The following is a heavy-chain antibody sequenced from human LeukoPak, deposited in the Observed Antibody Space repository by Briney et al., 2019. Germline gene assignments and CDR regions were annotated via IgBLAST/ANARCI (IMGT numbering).Heavy chain of an antibody. V-gene: IGHV4-34*01. CDR3: ARGAKRITMVRGSKGHFDY. J-gene: IGHJ4*02. D-gene: IGHD3-10*01. Sequence: GSLRLSCAASGFTFSSYAMSWIRQPPGKGLEWIGEINHSGSTNYNPSLKSRVTISVDTSKNQFSLKLSSVTAADTAVYYCARGAKRITMVRGSKGHFDYWGQGTLVTVSS. CDR2: INHSGST. CDR1: GFTFSSYA.